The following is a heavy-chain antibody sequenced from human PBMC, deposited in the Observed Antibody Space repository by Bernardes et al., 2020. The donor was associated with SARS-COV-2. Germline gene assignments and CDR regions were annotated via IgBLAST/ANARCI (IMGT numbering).Heavy chain of an antibody. CDR1: GGSFSAYY. J-gene: IGHJ1*01. CDR2: INHSGRT. Sequence: SKTLSLTCGFTGGSFSAYYWSWIRQSPGKGLQWIGEINHSGRTKYNPSLKSRVTISVDTSKKQFSLNLKSLTAADTAIYYCATGRFGEAPFHYWGQGTLVSVSS. D-gene: IGHD3-10*01. V-gene: IGHV4-34*01. CDR3: ATGRFGEAPFHY.